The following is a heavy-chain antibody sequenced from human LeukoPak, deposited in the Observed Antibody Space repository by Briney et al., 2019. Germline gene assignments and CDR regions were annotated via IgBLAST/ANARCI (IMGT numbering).Heavy chain of an antibody. CDR2: ITNRGDTV. J-gene: IGHJ4*02. CDR1: GFTFCDYY. Sequence: GGSLRLSCAASGFTFCDYYMAWVRQAQGKGLEWLSYITNRGDTVFYADSVKGRFTVSRDNAKRSLYLQMNSLRAEDTAVYYCARGVSSYLSSRKTDYFDYWGQGTLVTVSS. D-gene: IGHD5-18*01. CDR3: ARGVSSYLSSRKTDYFDY. V-gene: IGHV3-11*04.